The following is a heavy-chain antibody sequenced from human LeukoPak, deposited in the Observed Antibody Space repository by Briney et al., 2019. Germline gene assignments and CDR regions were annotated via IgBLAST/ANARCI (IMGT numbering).Heavy chain of an antibody. J-gene: IGHJ6*02. CDR1: GGSISSYY. CDR2: IYYSGST. CDR3: ARIRHSGIDYYYYGMDV. V-gene: IGHV4-59*01. D-gene: IGHD3-10*01. Sequence: SETLLLTCTVSGGSISSYYWSWIRQPPGKGLEWIGYIYYSGSTNYNPSLKSRVTISVDTSKNQFSLKLSSVTAADTAVYYCARIRHSGIDYYYYGMDVWGQGTTVTVSS.